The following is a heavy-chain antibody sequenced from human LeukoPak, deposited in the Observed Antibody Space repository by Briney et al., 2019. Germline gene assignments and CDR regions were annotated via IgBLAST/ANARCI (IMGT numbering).Heavy chain of an antibody. V-gene: IGHV3-33*01. J-gene: IGHJ4*02. CDR3: VGVAPYGDYEDY. CDR1: GFTFSSYG. Sequence: GRSPRLSCAASGFTFSSYGMHWVRQAPGKGLEWVAVIWYDGSNKYYADSVKGRFTISRDNSKNTPYLQMNSLRAEDTAVYYCVGVAPYGDYEDYWGQGTLVTVSS. D-gene: IGHD4-17*01. CDR2: IWYDGSNK.